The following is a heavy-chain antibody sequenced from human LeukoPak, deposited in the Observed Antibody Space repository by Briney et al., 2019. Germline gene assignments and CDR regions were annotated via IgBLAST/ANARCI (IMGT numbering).Heavy chain of an antibody. D-gene: IGHD4/OR15-4a*01. CDR1: KFTFSNYS. CDR3: ARDLGVLRRSPLGYYFDY. Sequence: AGGSLRLSCAASKFTFSNYSMNWVRQAPGKGLEWVSSISSSGSYIYYADSVKGRFTISRDNAKNSLYLQMNSLRAEDTAMYYCARDLGVLRRSPLGYYFDYWGQGTPVTVSS. J-gene: IGHJ4*02. CDR2: ISSSGSYI. V-gene: IGHV3-21*01.